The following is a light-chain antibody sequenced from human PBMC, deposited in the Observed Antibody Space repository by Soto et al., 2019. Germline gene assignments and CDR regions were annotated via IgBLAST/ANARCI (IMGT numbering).Light chain of an antibody. V-gene: IGKV3-15*01. CDR2: DAS. Sequence: EIVMTQSPATLSVSPGEGATLSCRASQSVSSNLAWYQLKPGQAPRLLIYDASTRATGIPARFSGSGCGTEFNLTNSSLQSEDFAVYYCQQYNNGPRAFGQGTKVEIK. CDR1: QSVSSN. J-gene: IGKJ1*01. CDR3: QQYNNGPRA.